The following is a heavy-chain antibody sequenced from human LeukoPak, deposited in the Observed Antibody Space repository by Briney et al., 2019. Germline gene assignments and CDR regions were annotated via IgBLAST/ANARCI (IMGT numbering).Heavy chain of an antibody. D-gene: IGHD6-13*01. CDR1: GVTFSSYA. Sequence: ASVNVSCKASGVTFSSYAISWVRQAPGQGLEWMGGIIPIFGTANYAQKFQGRVTITADESTSTAYMELSSLRSEDTAVYYCARLPSGPLAAAGTGYWGQGTLVTVSS. CDR3: ARLPSGPLAAAGTGY. V-gene: IGHV1-69*01. CDR2: IIPIFGTA. J-gene: IGHJ4*02.